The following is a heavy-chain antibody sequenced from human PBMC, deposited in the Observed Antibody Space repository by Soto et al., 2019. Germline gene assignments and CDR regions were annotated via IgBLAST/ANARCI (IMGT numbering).Heavy chain of an antibody. CDR2: ISGSGGST. J-gene: IGHJ6*02. Sequence: PVGSLRLSCAASGFTFSSYAMSWVRQAPGKGLEWVSAISGSGGSTYYADSVKGRFTISRDNSKNTLYLQMNSLRAEDTAVYYCAKEIGYSSKYYGMDVWGQGTSVTVSS. CDR3: AKEIGYSSKYYGMDV. D-gene: IGHD6-19*01. V-gene: IGHV3-23*01. CDR1: GFTFSSYA.